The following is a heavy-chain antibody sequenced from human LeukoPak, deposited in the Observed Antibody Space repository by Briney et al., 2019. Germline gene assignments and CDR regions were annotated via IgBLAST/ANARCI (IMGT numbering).Heavy chain of an antibody. D-gene: IGHD3-22*01. J-gene: IGHJ4*02. V-gene: IGHV3-11*06. CDR1: GFTFSDFY. CDR2: ISGSSSYT. Sequence: RGSLRLSCAASGFTFSDFYMNWIRQAPGKGLEWVSYISGSSSYTNYADSVKGRFTVSRDNAKKSLYLQMNSLRAEDTAVYYCAREFSSGLIIDYLGQRTLVTVSS. CDR3: AREFSSGLIIDY.